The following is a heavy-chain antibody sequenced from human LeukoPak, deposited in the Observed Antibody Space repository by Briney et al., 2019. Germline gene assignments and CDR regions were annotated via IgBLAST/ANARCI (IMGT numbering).Heavy chain of an antibody. CDR1: GGSISSGNYY. CDR3: ASAYYDSSGYFDY. J-gene: IGHJ4*02. Sequence: SETLSLTCTVSGGSISSGNYYWTWIRQPAGKGLEWIGRIQTSGSTNYNPSLKSRVTISVDTSKNQFSLKLSSVTAADTAVYYCASAYYDSSGYFDYWGQGTLVTVSS. CDR2: IQTSGST. D-gene: IGHD3-22*01. V-gene: IGHV4-61*02.